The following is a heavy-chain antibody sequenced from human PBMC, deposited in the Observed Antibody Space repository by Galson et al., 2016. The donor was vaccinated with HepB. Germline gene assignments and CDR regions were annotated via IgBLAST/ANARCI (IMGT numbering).Heavy chain of an antibody. Sequence: SETLSLTCTVSNGSISGYFWTWMRQSPGKTLEWIGGIYETGRTKYNPSLKSRTTISVDKARNQFSLNLSSVTAADTAIYYCAGSSYYKGAHWGQGTLVTVS. CDR2: IYETGRT. J-gene: IGHJ4*02. D-gene: IGHD3-10*01. CDR3: AGSSYYKGAH. CDR1: NGSISGYF. V-gene: IGHV4-4*07.